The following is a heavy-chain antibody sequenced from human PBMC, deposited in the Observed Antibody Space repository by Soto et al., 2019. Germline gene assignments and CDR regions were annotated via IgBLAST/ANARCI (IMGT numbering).Heavy chain of an antibody. V-gene: IGHV4-34*01. CDR2: INHSGST. D-gene: IGHD2-2*01. CDR1: GGSFSGYY. J-gene: IGHJ6*03. CDR3: ARGAKYHQYYDYMDV. Sequence: SETLSLTCAVYGGSFSGYYWSCIRQPPGKGLEWIGEINHSGSTNYNPSLKSRVTISVDTSKNQFSLKLSSVTAADTAVYYCARGAKYHQYYDYMDVWGKWTTVTVSS.